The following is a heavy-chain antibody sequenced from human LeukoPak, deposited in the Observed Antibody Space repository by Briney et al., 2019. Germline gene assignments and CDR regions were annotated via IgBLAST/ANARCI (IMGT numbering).Heavy chain of an antibody. J-gene: IGHJ4*02. D-gene: IGHD2-2*01. CDR3: AKLYCSSTSCYHGGLYFDY. V-gene: IGHV3-23*01. CDR1: GFTFSSYA. CDR2: ISGSGGST. Sequence: GGSLRPSCAASGFTFSSYAMSWVRQAPGKGLEWVSAISGSGGSTYYADSVKGRFTISRDNSKNTLHLQMNSLRAEDTAVYYCAKLYCSSTSCYHGGLYFDYWGQGTLVTASS.